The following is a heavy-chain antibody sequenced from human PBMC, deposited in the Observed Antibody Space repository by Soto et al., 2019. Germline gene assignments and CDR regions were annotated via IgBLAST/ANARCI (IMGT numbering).Heavy chain of an antibody. V-gene: IGHV1-69*13. J-gene: IGHJ6*02. CDR2: IIPIFGTA. D-gene: IGHD5-12*01. CDR1: GGTFSSYA. CDR3: ARGSVENGYNARTPRPYYYGMDV. Sequence: ASVKVSCKASGGTFSSYAISWVRQAPGQGLEWMGGIIPIFGTANYAQKFQGRVTITADESTSTAYMELSSLRSEDTAVYYCARGSVENGYNARTPRPYYYGMDVWGQGTTVTVSS.